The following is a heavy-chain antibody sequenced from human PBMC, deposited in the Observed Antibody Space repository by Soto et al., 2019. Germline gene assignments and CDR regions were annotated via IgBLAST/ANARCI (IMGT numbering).Heavy chain of an antibody. D-gene: IGHD3-10*01. V-gene: IGHV3-30*18. CDR2: ISYDGREV. CDR1: GFTFNNYG. J-gene: IGHJ4*02. CDR3: AKAPLVYGSMEFYYDY. Sequence: PGGSLRLSCVAPGFTFNNYGMHWVRQSPDKGLVLVALISYDGREVYSADSVKGRFTVSRDNSKNTLYLQMNSLRDEDTALYYCAKAPLVYGSMEFYYDYWGQGTQVTVSS.